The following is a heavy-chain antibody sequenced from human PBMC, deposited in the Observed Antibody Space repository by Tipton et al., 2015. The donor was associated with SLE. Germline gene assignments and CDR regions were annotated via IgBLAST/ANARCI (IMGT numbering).Heavy chain of an antibody. V-gene: IGHV4-39*01. J-gene: IGHJ4*02. D-gene: IGHD1-1*01. CDR2: VYYRGSA. CDR3: ARHDVSVTGTKGFDH. Sequence: TLSLTCTVSGGSISRGPFHWGWIPQTPGKGLDWIGYVYYRGSAYYSRSLKSRVTISVDTSKMQFSLRLTSVTAADTAIYFCARHDVSVTGTKGFDHWGQGNPVTVSS. CDR1: GGSISRGPFH.